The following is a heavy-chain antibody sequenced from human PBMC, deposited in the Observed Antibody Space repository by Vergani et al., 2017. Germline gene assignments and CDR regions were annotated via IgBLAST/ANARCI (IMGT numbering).Heavy chain of an antibody. J-gene: IGHJ4*02. CDR2: ISNDGSTK. CDR1: GFTFSSYG. D-gene: IGHD6-6*01. V-gene: IGHV3-30*03. CDR3: AIVYSRSSGPFDN. Sequence: QVQLVESGGGVVPPGRSLRLSCAASGFTFSSYGMHWVRQAPGQGLEWLAVISNDGSTKYYADSVKGRFTISRDNSKNTLYLQVNSLRAEDTAVYYCAIVYSRSSGPFDNWGQGTLVTVSS.